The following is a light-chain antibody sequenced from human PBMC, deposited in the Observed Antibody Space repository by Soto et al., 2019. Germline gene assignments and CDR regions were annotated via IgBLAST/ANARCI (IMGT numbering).Light chain of an antibody. CDR1: SSNIATNY. CDR2: RDN. V-gene: IGLV1-47*01. Sequence: QAVVTQPPSTSGTPGQWFTISCSGSSSNIATNYVYWYQHLPGTAPQLLIYRDNQRPSGVPDRFSGSKAGTSASLAISGLRSEDEADYYCSAWDDSLRSVLFGGGTKLTVL. J-gene: IGLJ3*02. CDR3: SAWDDSLRSVL.